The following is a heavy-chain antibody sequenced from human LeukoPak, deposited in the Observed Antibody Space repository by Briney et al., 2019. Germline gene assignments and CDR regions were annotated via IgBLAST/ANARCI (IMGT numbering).Heavy chain of an antibody. Sequence: PGGSLRLSCAATGFTVGGNYMSWVRQAPGKGLEWVSLIYSGGTTYYADSVKGRFTISRDNSKNTLYLQMNSLRAEDTAVYYCARSSERKYYFDYWGQGTLVTVSS. CDR3: ARSSERKYYFDY. CDR2: IYSGGTT. V-gene: IGHV3-53*01. CDR1: GFTVGGNY. D-gene: IGHD3-22*01. J-gene: IGHJ4*02.